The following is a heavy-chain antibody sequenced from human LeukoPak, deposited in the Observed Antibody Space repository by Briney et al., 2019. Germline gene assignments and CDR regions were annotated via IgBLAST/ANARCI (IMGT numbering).Heavy chain of an antibody. V-gene: IGHV1-69*05. J-gene: IGHJ4*02. Sequence: SVKVSCKASGGTFSSYAISWVRQAPGQGLGWMGGIIPIFGTANYAQKFQGRVTITTDESTSTAYMELSSLRSEDTAVYYCASTTYYYDSSGYYLQYYFDYWGQGTLVTVSS. CDR2: IIPIFGTA. D-gene: IGHD3-22*01. CDR1: GGTFSSYA. CDR3: ASTTYYYDSSGYYLQYYFDY.